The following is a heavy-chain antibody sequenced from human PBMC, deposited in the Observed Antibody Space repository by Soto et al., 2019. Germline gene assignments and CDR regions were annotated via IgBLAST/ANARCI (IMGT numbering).Heavy chain of an antibody. D-gene: IGHD2-2*01. CDR2: ISGSGGST. CDR3: AKSVGYCSSTSCHYYYYMDV. J-gene: IGHJ6*03. CDR1: GFTFSSYA. Sequence: GGSLRLSCAASGFTFSSYAMSWVRQAPGKGLEWVSAISGSGGSTYYADSVKGRFTISRDNSKNTLYLQMNSLRAEDTAVYYCAKSVGYCSSTSCHYYYYMDVWGKGTTVTVSS. V-gene: IGHV3-23*01.